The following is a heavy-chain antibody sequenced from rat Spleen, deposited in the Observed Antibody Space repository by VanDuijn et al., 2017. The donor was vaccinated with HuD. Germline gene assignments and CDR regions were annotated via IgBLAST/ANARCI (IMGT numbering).Heavy chain of an antibody. CDR3: TTYADYATSPFAY. V-gene: IGHV5-31*01. D-gene: IGHD1-6*01. J-gene: IGHJ3*01. CDR2: ITNTGGSI. CDR1: GFTFNNYW. Sequence: EVQLVESGGGLVQPGRSLKLSCAASGFTFNNYWMTWIRQAPGKGLEWVASITNTGGSIYYPDSVKGRFTISRDNAKSSLYLQMNSLKSEDTATYYCTTYADYATSPFAYWGRGALVTVSS.